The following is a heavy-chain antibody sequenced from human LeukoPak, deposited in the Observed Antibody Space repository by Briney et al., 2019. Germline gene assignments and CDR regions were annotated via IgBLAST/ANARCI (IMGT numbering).Heavy chain of an antibody. CDR2: IYYSGST. CDR1: GGSISSSSYY. D-gene: IGHD2-2*01. V-gene: IGHV4-39*06. CDR3: RGGGVVPAARINWFDP. Sequence: SETLSLTCTVSGGSISSSSYYWGWIRQPPGKGLEWIGSIYYSGSTYYNPSLKSRVTISVDTSKNQVPLKLSSVTAADTAGYYCRGGGVVPAARINWFDPWGQGTLVTVSS. J-gene: IGHJ5*02.